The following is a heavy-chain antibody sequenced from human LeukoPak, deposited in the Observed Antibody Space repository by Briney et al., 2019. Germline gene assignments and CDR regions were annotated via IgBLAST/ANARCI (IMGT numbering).Heavy chain of an antibody. J-gene: IGHJ4*02. Sequence: GASVKVSCKASGYTFTSYGISWVRQAPGQGLEWMGWISAYNGNTNYAQKLQGRVTMTTDTSTSTAYMELRSLRSDDTAVYYCARTDIVVVPAAPPLDYWGQGTLVTVSS. CDR3: ARTDIVVVPAAPPLDY. CDR2: ISAYNGNT. CDR1: GYTFTSYG. V-gene: IGHV1-18*01. D-gene: IGHD2-2*01.